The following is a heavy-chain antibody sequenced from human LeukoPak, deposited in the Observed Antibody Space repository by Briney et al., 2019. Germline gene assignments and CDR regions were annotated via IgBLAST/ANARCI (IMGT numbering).Heavy chain of an antibody. CDR2: IIPIFGTA. J-gene: IGHJ4*02. D-gene: IGHD3-10*01. CDR1: GGTFSSYA. CDR3: ARDYYGSGSYHKPFDY. V-gene: IGHV1-69*01. Sequence: ASVKVSCKAPGGTFSSYAISWVRQAPGQGLEWMGGIIPIFGTANYAQKFQGRVTITADESTSTAYMELSSLRSEDTAVYYCARDYYGSGSYHKPFDYWGQGTLVTVSS.